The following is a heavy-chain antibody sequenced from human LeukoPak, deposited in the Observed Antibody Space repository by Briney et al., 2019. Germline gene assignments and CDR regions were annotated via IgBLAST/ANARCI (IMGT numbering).Heavy chain of an antibody. J-gene: IGHJ4*02. D-gene: IGHD6-19*01. CDR2: ISYDGSNK. V-gene: IGHV3-30*04. CDR1: GFTFSSYA. Sequence: GRSLRLSCAASGFTFSSYAMHWVRQAPGKGLEWVAVISYDGSNKYYADSVKGRFTISRDNSKNTLYLQTNSLRAEDTAVYYCARGVIAVAATPFDYWGQGTLVTVSS. CDR3: ARGVIAVAATPFDY.